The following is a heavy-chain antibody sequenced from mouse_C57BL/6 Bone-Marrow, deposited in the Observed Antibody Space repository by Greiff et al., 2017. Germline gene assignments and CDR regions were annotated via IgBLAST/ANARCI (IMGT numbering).Heavy chain of an antibody. V-gene: IGHV2-2*01. J-gene: IGHJ4*01. CDR3: ARNDGYYFYYAMDY. Sequence: VKLMESGPGLVQPSQSLSITCTVSGFSLTSYGVHWVRQSPGKGLEWLGVIWSGGSTDYNAAFISRLSISKDNSKSQVFFKMNSLQADDTAIYYCARNDGYYFYYAMDYWGQGTSVTVSS. CDR1: GFSLTSYG. D-gene: IGHD2-3*01. CDR2: IWSGGST.